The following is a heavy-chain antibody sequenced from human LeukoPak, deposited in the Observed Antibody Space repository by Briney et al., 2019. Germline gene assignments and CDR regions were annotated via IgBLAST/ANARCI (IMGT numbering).Heavy chain of an antibody. Sequence: GESLKISRKTSGYSFNKYWIGWVRQMPGKGLEWMGIISPGDSETRYSSSFQGQVTISADKSVNSAYLQWISLKASDTAIYYCVRLGFIYWGQGTLVTVSS. V-gene: IGHV5-51*01. CDR1: GYSFNKYW. J-gene: IGHJ4*02. CDR2: ISPGDSET. D-gene: IGHD2-21*01. CDR3: VRLGFIY.